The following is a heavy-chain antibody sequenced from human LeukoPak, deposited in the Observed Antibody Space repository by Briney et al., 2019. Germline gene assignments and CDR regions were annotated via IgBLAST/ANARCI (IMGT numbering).Heavy chain of an antibody. V-gene: IGHV3-21*01. D-gene: IGHD3-9*01. Sequence: GGSLRLSCAASGFTFSSYSMNWVRQAPGKGLEWVSSISSSSSYIYYADSVKGRFTISRDNATNSLYLQMNSLRAEDTAVYYCARPSSDYDILTGYYGDWGQGTLVTVSS. CDR3: ARPSSDYDILTGYYGD. CDR1: GFTFSSYS. CDR2: ISSSSSYI. J-gene: IGHJ4*02.